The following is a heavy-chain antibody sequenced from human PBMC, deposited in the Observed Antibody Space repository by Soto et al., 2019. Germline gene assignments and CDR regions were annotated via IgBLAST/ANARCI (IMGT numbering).Heavy chain of an antibody. J-gene: IGHJ4*02. CDR3: ARVNIPMATDY. V-gene: IGHV4-31*03. D-gene: IGHD5-18*01. CDR1: GGSISSDDYY. Sequence: QVQLQESGPGLVKPSQTLSLTCTVSGGSISSDDYYWSWIRQHPGKGLEWIGYIYYSGSTYYNPSLKSRVTISVDTSKNQFSLKLNSVAAADTAVYYCARVNIPMATDYWGQGTLVTVSS. CDR2: IYYSGST.